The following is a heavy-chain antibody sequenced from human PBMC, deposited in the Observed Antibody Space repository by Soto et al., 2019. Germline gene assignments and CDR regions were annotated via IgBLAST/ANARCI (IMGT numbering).Heavy chain of an antibody. CDR2: ASYDGSET. CDR1: GFDFRSYG. CDR3: VRDSGWPILHFDS. V-gene: IGHV3-30*03. J-gene: IGHJ4*02. D-gene: IGHD3-10*01. Sequence: GGSLRLSCTASGFDFRSYGIHWVRQAPGRGLEWVAAASYDGSETYYADSAKGRFTVSKEISKNTAFLQMNALRHEDTAVYFCVRDSGWPILHFDSWGQGTLVTVYS.